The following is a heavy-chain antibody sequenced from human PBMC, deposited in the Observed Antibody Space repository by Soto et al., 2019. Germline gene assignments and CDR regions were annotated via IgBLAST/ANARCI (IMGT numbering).Heavy chain of an antibody. CDR2: ISGRGGST. J-gene: IGHJ2*01. Sequence: GKGLEWVSAISGRGGSTYYADSVKGRFTISRDNSKNTLYLQMNSLRVEDTAVYYCVKVSYYGIWRRTRCSFYLGFRGKRSSDL. D-gene: IGHD3-3*01. V-gene: IGHV3-23*01. CDR3: VKVSYYGIWRRTRCSFYLGFRGKRSSDL.